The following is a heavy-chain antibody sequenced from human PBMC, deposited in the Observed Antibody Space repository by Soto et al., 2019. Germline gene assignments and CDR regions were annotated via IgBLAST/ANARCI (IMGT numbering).Heavy chain of an antibody. CDR1: GGSISSYY. J-gene: IGHJ6*03. CDR2: IYYSGST. Sequence: SETLSLTCTVSGGSISSYYWSWIRQPPGKGLEWIGYIYYSGSTNYNPSLKSRVTISVDTSKNQFSLKLSSVTAADTAVYYCARGVGSWRYGDYVRTRYYYMDVWGKGTTVTVSS. CDR3: ARGVGSWRYGDYVRTRYYYMDV. V-gene: IGHV4-59*01. D-gene: IGHD4-17*01.